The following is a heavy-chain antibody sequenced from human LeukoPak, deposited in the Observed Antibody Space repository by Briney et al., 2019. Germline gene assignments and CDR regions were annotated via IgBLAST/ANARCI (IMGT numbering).Heavy chain of an antibody. V-gene: IGHV3-48*02. J-gene: IGHJ6*02. CDR3: ARDPPDV. Sequence: GGSLRLSCAASGFTFSLYNMNWVRQAPGKGLEWVLFISSSSGSISYSDSVKGRFTISRDNAKNSLYLQMNSLRDEDTAVYYCARDPPDVWGQGTTVTVSS. CDR2: ISSSSGSI. CDR1: GFTFSLYN.